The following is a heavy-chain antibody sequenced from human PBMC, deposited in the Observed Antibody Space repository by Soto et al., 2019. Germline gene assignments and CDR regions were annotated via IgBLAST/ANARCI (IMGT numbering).Heavy chain of an antibody. J-gene: IGHJ4*02. Sequence: SVKVSCKASGFTFTSSAVQWVRQARGQRLEWIGWIVVGSGNTNYAQKFQERVTITRDMSTSTAYMELSSLRSEDTAVYYCAAVSPRYSGYDFNFGYRGQGTLVTVSS. CDR1: GFTFTSSA. CDR2: IVVGSGNT. D-gene: IGHD5-12*01. V-gene: IGHV1-58*01. CDR3: AAVSPRYSGYDFNFGY.